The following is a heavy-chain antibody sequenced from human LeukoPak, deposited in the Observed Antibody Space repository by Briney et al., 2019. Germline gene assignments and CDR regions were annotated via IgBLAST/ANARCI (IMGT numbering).Heavy chain of an antibody. J-gene: IGHJ4*02. CDR3: ARVSSGATTVDY. D-gene: IGHD1-26*01. CDR1: GGTFSSYA. V-gene: IGHV1-69*13. CDR2: IIPIFGTA. Sequence: SVKVSCKASGGTFSSYAISWVRQAPGQGLEWMGGIIPIFGTANYAQKFQGRVTITADESTSTAYMELSSLRSEDTAVYYCARVSSGATTVDYWGQGTLVTVSS.